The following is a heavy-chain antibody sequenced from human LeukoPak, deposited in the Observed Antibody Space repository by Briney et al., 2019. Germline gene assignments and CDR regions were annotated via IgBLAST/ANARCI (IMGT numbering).Heavy chain of an antibody. CDR3: ARGQDCRSPSCPGLYYNYYMDV. D-gene: IGHD2-2*01. CDR1: GYTFTSYY. V-gene: IGHV1-46*01. J-gene: IGHJ6*03. Sequence: ASVKVSCKAAGYTFTSYYMHWERQAPGQGLEWVGRINPSDGSTTSAQRFQGGIIMTRNTSTSAVYMELRSLSSEDTAMYFCARGQDCRSPSCPGLYYNYYMDVWGKGTTVIVS. CDR2: INPSDGST.